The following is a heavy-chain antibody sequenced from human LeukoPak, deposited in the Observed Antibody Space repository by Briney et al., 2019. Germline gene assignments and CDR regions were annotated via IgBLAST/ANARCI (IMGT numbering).Heavy chain of an antibody. CDR3: AKGYCSSTSCRFDY. CDR2: ISWNSGSI. V-gene: IGHV3-9*03. Sequence: GRSLRLSCAASGFTFDDYAMHWVRQAPGKGLEWVSGISWNSGSIGYADSVKGRFTISRDNAENSLYLQMNSLRAEDMALYYCAKGYCSSTSCRFDYWGQGALVTVSS. CDR1: GFTFDDYA. D-gene: IGHD2-2*01. J-gene: IGHJ4*02.